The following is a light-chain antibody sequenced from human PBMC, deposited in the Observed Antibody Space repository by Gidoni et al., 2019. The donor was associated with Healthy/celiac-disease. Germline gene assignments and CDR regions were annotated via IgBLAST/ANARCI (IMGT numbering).Light chain of an antibody. CDR3: NSYTSSSTRV. CDR1: SSDVGGYNY. J-gene: IGLJ2*01. Sequence: QSALTQPASGSGSPGQSITISCTGTSSDVGGYNYVSWYQQNPGKAPKLMIYDVTKRPSGVSNRFSGSKSGNTASLTISGLQAEDEADYYCNSYTSSSTRVFGGGTKLTVL. CDR2: DVT. V-gene: IGLV2-14*01.